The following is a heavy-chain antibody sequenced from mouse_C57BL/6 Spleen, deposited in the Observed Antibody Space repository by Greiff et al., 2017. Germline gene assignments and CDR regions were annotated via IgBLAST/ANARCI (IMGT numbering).Heavy chain of an antibody. CDR1: GYAFSSYW. V-gene: IGHV1-80*01. J-gene: IGHJ2*01. Sequence: QVQLQQSGAELVKPGASVKISCKASGYAFSSYWMNWVKQRPGKGLEWIGQIYPGDGDTNYNGKFKGKATLTADKSSSTAYMQLSSLTSEDSAVYFCARSRLTTVVVPFDYWGQGTTLTVSS. D-gene: IGHD1-1*01. CDR2: IYPGDGDT. CDR3: ARSRLTTVVVPFDY.